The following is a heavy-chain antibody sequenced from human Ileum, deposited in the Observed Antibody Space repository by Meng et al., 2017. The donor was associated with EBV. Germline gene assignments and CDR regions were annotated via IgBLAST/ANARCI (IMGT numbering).Heavy chain of an antibody. Sequence: QKWGPGSLNPSGTRSLTGAVSGGSISVINWWSWVRQSPEKGLEWIGEMSDSGITHYNPSLKSRVTISADKSNNQFSLKLTSVTSADTAVYFCAKNGEKYFEYWGQGTLVTVSS. CDR1: GGSISVINW. V-gene: IGHV4-4*02. J-gene: IGHJ4*02. CDR2: MSDSGIT. CDR3: AKNGEKYFEY.